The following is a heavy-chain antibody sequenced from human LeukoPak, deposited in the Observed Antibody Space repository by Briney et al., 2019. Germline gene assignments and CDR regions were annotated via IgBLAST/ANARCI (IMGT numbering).Heavy chain of an antibody. CDR3: AKWGDYDILTGYYDSDY. V-gene: IGHV3-23*01. J-gene: IGHJ4*02. CDR2: IGGRDSGT. CDR1: GFIFSNYA. Sequence: HAGASLRLSCAASGFIFSNYAMSWVRQAPGKGLEWVSAIGGRDSGTYYADSVRGRFTVSRDDPKNTLYLQMNTLRAEDTAAYYCAKWGDYDILTGYYDSDYWGQGTLVTVSS. D-gene: IGHD3-9*01.